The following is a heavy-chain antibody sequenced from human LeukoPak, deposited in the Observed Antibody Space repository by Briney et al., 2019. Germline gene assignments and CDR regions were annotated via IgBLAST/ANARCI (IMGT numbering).Heavy chain of an antibody. J-gene: IGHJ4*02. D-gene: IGHD6-19*01. Sequence: GGSLRLSCAASGFTFIKYWMLWVRQAPGKGLERVSRINTDGTVTTYADSVKGRFTVSRDNADNTMFLQMNSVRDEDTAVYYCATKQWLAPPPDSWGQGTPVTVSS. CDR2: INTDGTVT. V-gene: IGHV3-74*01. CDR3: ATKQWLAPPPDS. CDR1: GFTFIKYW.